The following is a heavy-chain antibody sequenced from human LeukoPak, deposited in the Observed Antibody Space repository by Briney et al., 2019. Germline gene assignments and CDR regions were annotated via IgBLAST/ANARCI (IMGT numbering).Heavy chain of an antibody. J-gene: IGHJ4*02. D-gene: IGHD1-26*01. CDR1: GFTFSSYS. CDR2: ISSSSSYV. V-gene: IGHV3-21*01. Sequence: GGSLRLSCAASGFTFSSYSMNWVRQAPGKGLEWVSSISSSSSYVYYADSVEGRFTISRDNAKNSLYLQMNSLRAEDTAVYYCARVSGSYDGDYWGQGTLVTVSS. CDR3: ARVSGSYDGDY.